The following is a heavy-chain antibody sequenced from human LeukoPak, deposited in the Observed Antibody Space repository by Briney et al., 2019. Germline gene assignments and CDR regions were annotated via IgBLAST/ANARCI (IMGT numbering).Heavy chain of an antibody. CDR2: ISYDGSEK. V-gene: IGHV3-30*04. J-gene: IGHJ4*02. Sequence: GGSLRHSCAASGFTFGSYTMHWVRQAPGKGLDWVALISYDGSEKSYADSVKGRFTISRHNTKNTLYLQINILRAEDTAVYYCARDLYSYGPFDYWGQGTLVTVSS. D-gene: IGHD5-18*01. CDR1: GFTFGSYT. CDR3: ARDLYSYGPFDY.